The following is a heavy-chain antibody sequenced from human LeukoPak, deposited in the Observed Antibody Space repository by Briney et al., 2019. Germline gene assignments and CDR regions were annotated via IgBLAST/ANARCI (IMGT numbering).Heavy chain of an antibody. V-gene: IGHV4-59*01. CDR2: IYYSGST. CDR3: ARDRRMPNGYNHYFDY. J-gene: IGHJ4*02. D-gene: IGHD5-24*01. Sequence: PSETLSLTCTVSGGSISSYYWSWIRQPPGKGLEWIGYIYYSGSTNYTPSLKSRLTISVDTSKNQFSLKLNSVTAADTAVYYCARDRRMPNGYNHYFDYWGQGTLVTVSS. CDR1: GGSISSYY.